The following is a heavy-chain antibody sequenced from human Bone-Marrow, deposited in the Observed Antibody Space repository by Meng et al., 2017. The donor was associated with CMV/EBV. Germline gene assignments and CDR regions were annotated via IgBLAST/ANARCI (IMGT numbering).Heavy chain of an antibody. CDR3: ARQSRIAIAGYHQLDY. CDR1: GGPLRDGDYF. V-gene: IGHV4-39*01. CDR2: IYYSGKT. Sequence: SETLSLTCTGSGGPLRDGDYFWTWIRQPPGKGPEWVASIYYSGKTNYNPSLKSRVTISTDTSNNQFYLKLSSVTAADTAQYHCARQSRIAIAGYHQLDYWGQGIPVTVSS. J-gene: IGHJ4*02. D-gene: IGHD6-19*01.